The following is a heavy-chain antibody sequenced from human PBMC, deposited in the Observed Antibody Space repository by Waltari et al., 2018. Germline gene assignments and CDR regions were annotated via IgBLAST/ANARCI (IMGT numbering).Heavy chain of an antibody. D-gene: IGHD6-6*01. Sequence: QVHLVQSGGGVVQPDGSMRLCCAWCVFTLNINAMHWVRQATGKGLEWVAFIRNDGSNENYVDSVKGRFTISRDNSKNTLYLHINGLRAEDTAVYYCAKDKLKRSSSWGVDYWGQGTQVTVSS. CDR3: AKDKLKRSSSWGVDY. CDR2: IRNDGSNE. V-gene: IGHV3-30*02. J-gene: IGHJ4*02. CDR1: VFTLNINA.